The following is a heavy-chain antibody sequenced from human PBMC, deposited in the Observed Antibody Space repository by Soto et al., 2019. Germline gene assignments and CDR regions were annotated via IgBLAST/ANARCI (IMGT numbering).Heavy chain of an antibody. CDR3: VRQGIHYLHVLVDV. J-gene: IGHJ6*02. D-gene: IGHD1-26*01. V-gene: IGHV4-59*08. CDR2: VYYTGDT. CDR1: SGPARSHN. Sequence: QVQLQQPGPRLVKPSETLSLTCTVSSGPARSHNWGWIRQPPGRGLEWIGYVYYTGDTAYNPSLRGRFTISSDTATNDISLTLNSVTAADTAVYYCVRQGIHYLHVLVDVWGQGTTVSVSS.